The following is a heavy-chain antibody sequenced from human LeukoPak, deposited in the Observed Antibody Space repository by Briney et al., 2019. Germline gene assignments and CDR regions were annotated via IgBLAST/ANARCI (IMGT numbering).Heavy chain of an antibody. V-gene: IGHV3-21*01. Sequence: PGGSLRLSCAASGFTFSSYSMNWVRQAPGKGLEWVSSISSSSSYIYYADSVKGRFTISRDNAKNSLYLQMNSLRAEDTAVYYCARVGELSHPLDYWGQGTLVTVSS. CDR3: ARVGELSHPLDY. J-gene: IGHJ4*02. CDR2: ISSSSSYI. D-gene: IGHD3-10*01. CDR1: GFTFSSYS.